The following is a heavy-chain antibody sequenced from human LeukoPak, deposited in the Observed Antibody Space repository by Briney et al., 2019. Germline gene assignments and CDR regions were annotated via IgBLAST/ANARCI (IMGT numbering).Heavy chain of an antibody. D-gene: IGHD3-9*01. J-gene: IGHJ6*02. CDR1: GGSISSGDYY. CDR2: IYYSGST. CDR3: ARDSYDTLTGYWKYGMDV. Sequence: PSQTLSLTCTVSGGSISSGDYYWSWIRQPPGKGLEWIGYIYYSGSTYYNPSLKSRVTISVDTSKNQFSLKLSSVTAADTAVYYCARDSYDTLTGYWKYGMDVWGQGTTVTVSS. V-gene: IGHV4-30-4*01.